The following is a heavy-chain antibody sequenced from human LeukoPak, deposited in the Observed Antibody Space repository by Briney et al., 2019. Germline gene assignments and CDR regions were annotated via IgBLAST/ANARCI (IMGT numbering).Heavy chain of an antibody. Sequence: GGSLRLSCAASGFTFSSYGMHWVRQAPGKGLEWVAFIRYDGSNKYYADSVKGRFTISRDNSKNTLYLQMNSLRAEDTAVYYCAKELDVSPMTYYDILTGYPGFDYWGQGTLVTVSS. CDR2: IRYDGSNK. V-gene: IGHV3-30*02. CDR1: GFTFSSYG. CDR3: AKELDVSPMTYYDILTGYPGFDY. J-gene: IGHJ4*02. D-gene: IGHD3-9*01.